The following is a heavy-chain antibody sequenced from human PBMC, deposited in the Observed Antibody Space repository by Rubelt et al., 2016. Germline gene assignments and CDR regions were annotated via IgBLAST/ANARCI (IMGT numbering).Heavy chain of an antibody. CDR2: IDPSDSYT. Sequence: EVQLVQSGAEVKKPGESLRISCKGSGYSFTSYWISWVRQMPGKGLEWMGRIDPSDSYTNYSPACQGHGTISADKSISTAYLQWSSLKASDTAMYYCARIVGAFYYFDYWGQGTLVTVSS. CDR1: GYSFTSYW. J-gene: IGHJ4*02. CDR3: ARIVGAFYYFDY. D-gene: IGHD1-26*01. V-gene: IGHV5-10-1*03.